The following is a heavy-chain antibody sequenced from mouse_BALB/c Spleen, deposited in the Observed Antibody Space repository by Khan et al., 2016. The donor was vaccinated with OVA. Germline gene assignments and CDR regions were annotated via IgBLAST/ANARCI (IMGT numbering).Heavy chain of an antibody. CDR1: GYTFTEYA. CDR2: ISTYSGNT. J-gene: IGHJ4*01. V-gene: IGHV1S137*01. Sequence: QVQLQQSGPELVRPGVSVKISCKGSGYTFTEYAMYWVKQSHAKSLEWIGVISTYSGNTNYNQKFKGKATMTVDKYSSTAYMELARLTSEDSAIYYGARNIYYGTGDYAMDYWGQGTSVTVSS. CDR3: ARNIYYGTGDYAMDY. D-gene: IGHD2-1*01.